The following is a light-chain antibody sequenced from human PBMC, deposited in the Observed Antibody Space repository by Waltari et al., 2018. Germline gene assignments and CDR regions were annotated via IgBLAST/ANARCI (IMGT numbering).Light chain of an antibody. V-gene: IGLV2-23*01. CDR3: CSYAGLGTYV. CDR2: EGT. Sequence: QSGLTQPASVSGSPGQSITISCTGTSSDVGNYNLVSWYQHHPGKAPKLIIYEGTKRTSGVSDRFSATKSASTASLTISRLQTEDEADYDCCSYAGLGTYVFGTGTKVTVL. J-gene: IGLJ1*01. CDR1: SSDVGNYNL.